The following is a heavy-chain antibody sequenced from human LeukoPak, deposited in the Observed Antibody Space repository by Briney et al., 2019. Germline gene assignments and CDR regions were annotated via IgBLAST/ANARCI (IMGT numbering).Heavy chain of an antibody. CDR2: IYSGGST. Sequence: GGSLRLSCAASGFTFGNYAMSWVRQAPGKGLEWVSVIYSGGSTYYADSVRGRFTISRDNSKNTLYLQMNSLRAEDTAVYYCAKEADSSGYLHYFDYWGQGTLVTVSS. CDR3: AKEADSSGYLHYFDY. J-gene: IGHJ4*02. D-gene: IGHD3-22*01. CDR1: GFTFGNYA. V-gene: IGHV3-23*03.